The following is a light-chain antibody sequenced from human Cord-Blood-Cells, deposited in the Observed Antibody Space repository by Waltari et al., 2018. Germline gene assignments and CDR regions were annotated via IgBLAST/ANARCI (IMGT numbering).Light chain of an antibody. CDR1: SSDVGSYHL. CDR3: CSYAGSSTYV. CDR2: EGS. V-gene: IGLV2-23*01. J-gene: IGLJ1*01. Sequence: QSALTQPASVSGSPGQSNTISCTGTSSDVGSYHLFSWYQQHPGKAPKLMIYEGSKRPSGVSNRFSGSKSGNTASLTISGLQAEDEADYYCCSYAGSSTYVFGTGTKVTVL.